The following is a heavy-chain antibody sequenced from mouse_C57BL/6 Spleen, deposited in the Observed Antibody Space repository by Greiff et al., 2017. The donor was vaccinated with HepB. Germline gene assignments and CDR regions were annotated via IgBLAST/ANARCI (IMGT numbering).Heavy chain of an antibody. Sequence: QVQLQQPGAELVMPGASVKLSCKASGYNFTSYWMHWVKQRPGQGLEWIGEIDPSDSYTNYNQKFKGKSTLTVDKSSSTAYMQLSSLTSEDSAVYYCARGGFLYYYAMDYWGQGTSVTVSS. CDR2: IDPSDSYT. J-gene: IGHJ4*01. CDR1: GYNFTSYW. V-gene: IGHV1-69*01. CDR3: ARGGFLYYYAMDY.